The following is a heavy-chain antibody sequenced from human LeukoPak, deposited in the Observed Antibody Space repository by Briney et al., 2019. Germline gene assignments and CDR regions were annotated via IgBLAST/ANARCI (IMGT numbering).Heavy chain of an antibody. D-gene: IGHD3-10*01. CDR1: GFTFSSYA. Sequence: PGGSLRLSCAASGFTFSSYAMSWVRQAPGKGLEWVSSITSSGGSTYYADSVKGRFTISRDNPKNTLDLQMNSLRAEDTAVYYCASPYGSDSYFQNWFDPWGQGTLVTVSS. V-gene: IGHV3-23*01. J-gene: IGHJ5*02. CDR2: ITSSGGST. CDR3: ASPYGSDSYFQNWFDP.